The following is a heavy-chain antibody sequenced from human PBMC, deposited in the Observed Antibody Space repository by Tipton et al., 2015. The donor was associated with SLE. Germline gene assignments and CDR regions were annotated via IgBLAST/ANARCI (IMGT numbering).Heavy chain of an antibody. J-gene: IGHJ4*02. CDR1: GYSISSGYY. D-gene: IGHD6-19*01. CDR2: MYHSGDT. Sequence: TLSLTCAVSGYSISSGYYWGWIRQPPGKGLEWIGSMYHSGDTFYNPSLKSRLTISMDKSKSQYSLKLSSVTAADTAVYYCARDQWDYWGQGILVTVSS. CDR3: ARDQWDY. V-gene: IGHV4-38-2*02.